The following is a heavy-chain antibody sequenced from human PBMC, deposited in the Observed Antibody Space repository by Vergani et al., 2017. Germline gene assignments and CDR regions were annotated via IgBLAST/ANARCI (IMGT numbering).Heavy chain of an antibody. CDR1: GYTFTDNN. V-gene: IGHV7-4-1*02. Sequence: QVQLVQSGAEVRKPGASVKVSCKSSGYTFTDNNLHWVRQAPGQGLEWMGWINTNTGNPTYAQGFTGRFVFSLDTSVSTAYLQISSLKAEDTAVYYCATPGEGQGTYYFDYWGQGTLVTVSS. CDR3: ATPGEGQGTYYFDY. D-gene: IGHD3-10*01. CDR2: INTNTGNP. J-gene: IGHJ4*02.